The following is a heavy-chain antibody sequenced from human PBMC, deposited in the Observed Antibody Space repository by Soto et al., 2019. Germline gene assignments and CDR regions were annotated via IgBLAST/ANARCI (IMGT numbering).Heavy chain of an antibody. CDR2: IYYSGST. V-gene: IGHV4-30-4*01. J-gene: IGHJ6*02. CDR1: GGSISSGDYY. D-gene: IGHD2-21*01. Sequence: QVQLQESGPGLVKPSQTLSLTCTVSGGSISSGDYYWSWIRQPPGKGLEWIGYIYYSGSTYYNPSLKSRVTLSVDTSKNQVSLKLSSVTAADTAVYYCARDVMGSYYYYGMDVWGQGTTVTVSS. CDR3: ARDVMGSYYYYGMDV.